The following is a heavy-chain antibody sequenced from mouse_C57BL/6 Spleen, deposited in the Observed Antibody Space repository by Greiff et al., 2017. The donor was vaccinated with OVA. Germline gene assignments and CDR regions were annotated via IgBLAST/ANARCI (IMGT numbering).Heavy chain of an antibody. Sequence: QVQLQQSGAELVRPGSSVKLSCKASGYTFTSYWMHWVKQRPIQGLEWIGNIDPSDSDTHYNQKFKDKATLTVDKSSSTAYMQLSSLTSEDSAVYYCARYCSNYWYFDVWGTGTTVTVSS. V-gene: IGHV1-52*01. J-gene: IGHJ1*03. D-gene: IGHD2-5*01. CDR2: IDPSDSDT. CDR1: GYTFTSYW. CDR3: ARYCSNYWYFDV.